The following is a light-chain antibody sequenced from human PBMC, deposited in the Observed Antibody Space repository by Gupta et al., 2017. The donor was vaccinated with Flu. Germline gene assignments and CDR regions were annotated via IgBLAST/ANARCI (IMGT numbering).Light chain of an antibody. CDR2: DVS. CDR1: SSDVGGYNY. J-gene: IGLJ1*01. CDR3: NSYTSSTTRV. V-gene: IGLV2-14*04. Sequence: TSSDVGGYNYVSWYQQHAGKAPKLMIYDVSNRPSGVSNRFSGSKSGNTASLTISGLQAEDEADYYCNSYTSSTTRVFGTGTKVTVL.